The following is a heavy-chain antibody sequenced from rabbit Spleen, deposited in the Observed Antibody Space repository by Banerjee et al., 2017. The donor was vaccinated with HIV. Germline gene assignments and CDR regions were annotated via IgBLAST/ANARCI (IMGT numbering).Heavy chain of an antibody. D-gene: IGHD6-1*01. CDR1: GFSFSSGYW. Sequence: QEQLEESGGDLVKPEGSLTLTCTASGFSFSSGYWICWVRQAPGKGLEWIACFYGGGGSTNYASWAKGRFTISKTSSTTVTLQLNSLTVADTATYVCARLLGYSGSYGAGAYVDLWGPGTLVTVS. CDR2: FYGGGGST. J-gene: IGHJ4*01. CDR3: ARLLGYSGSYGAGAYVDL. V-gene: IGHV1S45*01.